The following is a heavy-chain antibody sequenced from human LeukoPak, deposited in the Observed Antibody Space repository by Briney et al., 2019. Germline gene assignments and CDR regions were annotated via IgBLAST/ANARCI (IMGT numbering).Heavy chain of an antibody. CDR2: ISSTSIYT. D-gene: IGHD6-13*01. V-gene: IGHV3-11*05. J-gene: IGHJ4*02. Sequence: GGSLRPSCAASGFTFSDYYMSWIRQAPGKGLEWVSDISSTSIYTNYADSVKGRFTISRDNAKNSLYLQMNSLRAEDTAVYYCAREDGYSSSWYSDYWGQGTLVTVSS. CDR1: GFTFSDYY. CDR3: AREDGYSSSWYSDY.